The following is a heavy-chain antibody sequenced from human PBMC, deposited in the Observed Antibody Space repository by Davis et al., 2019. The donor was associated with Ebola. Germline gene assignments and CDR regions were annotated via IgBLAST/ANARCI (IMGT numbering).Heavy chain of an antibody. V-gene: IGHV4-59*01. CDR1: GGSISGYY. Sequence: MPSETLSLTCTVSGGSISGYYWSWIRQPPGKGLEWIGYIYYSGSTNYNPSLKSRVTISVDTSKNQFSLKLSSVTAADTAVYYCATYYDFWSGHYGMDVWGQGTTVTVSS. J-gene: IGHJ6*02. CDR3: ATYYDFWSGHYGMDV. CDR2: IYYSGST. D-gene: IGHD3-3*01.